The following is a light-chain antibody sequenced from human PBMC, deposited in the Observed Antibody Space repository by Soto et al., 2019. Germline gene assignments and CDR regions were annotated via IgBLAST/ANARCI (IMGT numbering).Light chain of an antibody. J-gene: IGKJ2*01. CDR1: QSLLYTSNDRNS. CDR2: WAS. CDR3: QQYFSPPPT. V-gene: IGKV4-1*01. Sequence: DIVMTQSPDSLAVSLGERATINCKSSQSLLYTSNDRNSLSWFQQKPGQPPKLLIYWASTRESGVPDRFSGSGSGTDFTLTISSQQAEDVAVYYCQQYFSPPPTFGQGTKLEIK.